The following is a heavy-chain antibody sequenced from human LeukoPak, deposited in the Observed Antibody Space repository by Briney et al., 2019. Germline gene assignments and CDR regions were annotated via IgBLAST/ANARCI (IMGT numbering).Heavy chain of an antibody. V-gene: IGHV3-33*01. CDR1: GFTFSSYG. CDR3: AGVNYYNSADY. CDR2: IWYDGSNK. Sequence: PGRSLRLSCAASGFTFSSYGMHWVRQAPGKGLEWVAVIWYDGSNKYYADSVKGRFTISRDNSKNTLYLQMNSLRAEDTAVYYCAGVNYYNSADYWGQGTLVTVSS. D-gene: IGHD3-22*01. J-gene: IGHJ4*02.